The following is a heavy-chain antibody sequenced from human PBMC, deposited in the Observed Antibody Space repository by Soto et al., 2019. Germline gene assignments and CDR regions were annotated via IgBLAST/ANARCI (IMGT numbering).Heavy chain of an antibody. D-gene: IGHD2-15*01. Sequence: QVQLVESGGGVVQPGRSLRLSCAASGFTFSSYGMHWVRQAPGKGLEWVAVIWYDGSNKYYADSVKGRFTISRDNSKNTLYLQMNSLRAEDTAVYYCARDQLGYCSGGSCFNFQRWGQGTLVTVSS. J-gene: IGHJ1*01. CDR1: GFTFSSYG. CDR3: ARDQLGYCSGGSCFNFQR. CDR2: IWYDGSNK. V-gene: IGHV3-33*01.